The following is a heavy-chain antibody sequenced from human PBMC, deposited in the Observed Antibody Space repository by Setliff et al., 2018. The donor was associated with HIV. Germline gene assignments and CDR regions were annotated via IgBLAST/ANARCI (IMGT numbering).Heavy chain of an antibody. D-gene: IGHD3-3*01. Sequence: SETLSLTCTVSGGSISSSSYYWGWVRQPPGKGLEWIGSVYYSGTTYYNPSLTSRVTISVDTSKNQFSLKLTSVTAADTALYYCARHFSNFGVTIISNDAFDIWGRGTMVTVSS. CDR3: ARHFSNFGVTIISNDAFDI. CDR1: GGSISSSSYY. J-gene: IGHJ3*02. V-gene: IGHV4-39*01. CDR2: VYYSGTT.